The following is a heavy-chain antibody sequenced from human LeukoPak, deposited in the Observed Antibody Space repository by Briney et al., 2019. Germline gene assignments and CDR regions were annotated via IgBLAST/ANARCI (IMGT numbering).Heavy chain of an antibody. CDR3: AREGDYPLYYYYMDV. V-gene: IGHV4-4*07. Sequence: SETLSLTCTVSGGSISSYYWSWIRQPAGKGLEWIGRIYTSGSTNYNPSLKSRVTMSVDTSKNQFSLKLSSVTAADTAVYYCAREGDYPLYYYYMDVWGKGTTVTVSS. CDR1: GGSISSYY. J-gene: IGHJ6*03. CDR2: IYTSGST. D-gene: IGHD4-17*01.